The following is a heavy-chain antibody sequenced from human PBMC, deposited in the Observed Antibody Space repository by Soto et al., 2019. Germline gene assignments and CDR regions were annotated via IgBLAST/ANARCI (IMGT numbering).Heavy chain of an antibody. CDR3: ARERGATTYNYYGMDV. CDR2: IYYSGST. CDR1: GGSISSGGYY. J-gene: IGHJ6*02. Sequence: SETLSLTCTVSGGSISSGGYYWSWIRQHPGKGLEWIGYIYYSGSTYYNPSLKSRVTISVDTSKNQFSPKLSSVTAADTAVYYCARERGATTYNYYGMDVWGQGTTVTVSS. D-gene: IGHD5-12*01. V-gene: IGHV4-31*03.